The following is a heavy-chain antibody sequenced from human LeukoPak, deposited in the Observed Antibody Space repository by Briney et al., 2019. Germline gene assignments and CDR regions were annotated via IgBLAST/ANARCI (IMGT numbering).Heavy chain of an antibody. Sequence: SVKVSCKASGGTFSSYAISWVRQAPGQGLEWMGGIIPVFGTANYAQKFQGRVTITADESTSTAYMELSSLRSDDTGVYYCARVPGLTENDYWGQGTLVTVSS. J-gene: IGHJ4*02. D-gene: IGHD4/OR15-4a*01. CDR1: GGTFSSYA. CDR2: IIPVFGTA. CDR3: ARVPGLTENDY. V-gene: IGHV1-69*13.